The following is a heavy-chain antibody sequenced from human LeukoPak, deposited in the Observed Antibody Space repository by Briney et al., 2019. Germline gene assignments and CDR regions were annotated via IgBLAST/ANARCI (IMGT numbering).Heavy chain of an antibody. V-gene: IGHV1-69*13. J-gene: IGHJ4*02. D-gene: IGHD1-1*01. CDR3: AAAVPERRLGENY. CDR2: IIPIFGTA. Sequence: SVKVSCXASGGTFSSYAISWVRQAPGQGLEWMGGIIPIFGTANYAQKFQGRVTITADESTSTAYMELSSLRSEDTAVYYCAAAVPERRLGENYWGQGPLVPVSS. CDR1: GGTFSSYA.